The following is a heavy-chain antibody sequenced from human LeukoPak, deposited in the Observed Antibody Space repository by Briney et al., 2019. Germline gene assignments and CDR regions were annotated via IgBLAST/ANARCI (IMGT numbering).Heavy chain of an antibody. J-gene: IGHJ4*02. V-gene: IGHV3-23*01. CDR3: VKDPLRGDDS. D-gene: IGHD3-10*01. Sequence: GGSLRLSCAPSGFTFSTYAMTWVRQAPGKGLEWVSTISGSGGSTYYADSVRGRFAISRDNSKNTLYLQMNSLRAEDTAIYYCVKDPLRGDDSWGQGTLVTVSS. CDR1: GFTFSTYA. CDR2: ISGSGGST.